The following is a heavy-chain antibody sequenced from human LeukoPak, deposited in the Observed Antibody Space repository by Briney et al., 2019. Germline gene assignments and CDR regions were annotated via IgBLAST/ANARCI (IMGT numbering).Heavy chain of an antibody. CDR3: ARVGAWDLQRVFDY. Sequence: GGTLRLSCAASGFRFCDYWMTWARHVPGEGLEWVANIKQDGAEKHYAESVEGRFIISRDNAKNSLYLEMDSLKVEDTAVYYCARVGAWDLQRVFDYWGQGTLVTVSS. J-gene: IGHJ4*02. CDR1: GFRFCDYW. V-gene: IGHV3-7*01. CDR2: IKQDGAEK. D-gene: IGHD1-26*01.